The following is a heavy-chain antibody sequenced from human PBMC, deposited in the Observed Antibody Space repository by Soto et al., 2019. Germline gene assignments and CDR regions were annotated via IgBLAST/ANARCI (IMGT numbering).Heavy chain of an antibody. Sequence: GPCPTLVNPTQTLTLTWTFSGFLLNTSGVGVCWIRQPTGQALEWLAVIYWNDDMRYRPSVKSRLTITKDTSNRQVVLEMTNVEPVDTATYYCAHRHGYGYNYYFDYWGQGTLVTVSS. J-gene: IGHJ4*02. CDR3: AHRHGYGYNYYFDY. CDR2: IYWNDDM. D-gene: IGHD1-20*01. CDR1: GFLLNTSGVG. V-gene: IGHV2-5*01.